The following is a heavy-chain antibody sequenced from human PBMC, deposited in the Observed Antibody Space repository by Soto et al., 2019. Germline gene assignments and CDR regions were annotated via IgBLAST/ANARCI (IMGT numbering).Heavy chain of an antibody. CDR3: AKGPHSSSWANWFDP. CDR2: ISGSGGST. CDR1: GFTFSSYA. D-gene: IGHD6-6*01. V-gene: IGHV3-23*01. Sequence: SGGSLRLSCAASGFTFSSYAMSWVRQAPGKGLEWVSAISGSGGSTYYADSVKGRFTISRDNSKNTLYLQMNSLRAEDTAVYYCAKGPHSSSWANWFDPWGQGTLVTVSS. J-gene: IGHJ5*02.